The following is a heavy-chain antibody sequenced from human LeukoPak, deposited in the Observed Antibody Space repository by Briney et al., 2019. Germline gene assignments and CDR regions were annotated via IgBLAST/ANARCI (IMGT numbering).Heavy chain of an antibody. CDR1: GFTFSSYS. Sequence: GGSLRLSCAASGFTFSSYSMNWVRQAPGKGLEWVSSISSSSNYIYYADSVKGRFTIPRDNAKNSLYLQMNGLRAEDTAVYYCARMICSGGSCYGYYYYGIDVWGQGTTVTVSS. CDR3: ARMICSGGSCYGYYYYGIDV. CDR2: ISSSSNYI. J-gene: IGHJ6*02. V-gene: IGHV3-21*01. D-gene: IGHD2-15*01.